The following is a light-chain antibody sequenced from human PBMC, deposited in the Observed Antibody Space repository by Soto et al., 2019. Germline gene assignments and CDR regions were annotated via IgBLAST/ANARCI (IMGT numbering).Light chain of an antibody. Sequence: DIQMTQSPSTLSSSVGDRVTMTCRASQSISNWLAWYQQKQGKAPKLLIYDASSLESGVPSRFSGSGSGTDFTLTISRLEPEDFAVYYCQQYGSSGTFGQGTKVDI. CDR1: QSISNW. J-gene: IGKJ1*01. CDR3: QQYGSSGT. CDR2: DAS. V-gene: IGKV1-5*01.